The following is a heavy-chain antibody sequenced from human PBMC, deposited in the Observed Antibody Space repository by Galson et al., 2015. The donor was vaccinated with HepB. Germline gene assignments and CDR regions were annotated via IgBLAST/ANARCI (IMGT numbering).Heavy chain of an antibody. V-gene: IGHV3-72*01. D-gene: IGHD1-26*01. J-gene: IGHJ4*02. Sequence: SLRLSCAASGFNFIDHYMDWVRQAPGKGLEWIGRIRDKANGYTTEYAASVKGRFTISRDDSYNSLYLQLHSLRTEDTAVYYCATRVGGAAAYWGQGTLVTGSS. CDR1: GFNFIDHY. CDR2: IRDKANGYTT. CDR3: ATRVGGAAAY.